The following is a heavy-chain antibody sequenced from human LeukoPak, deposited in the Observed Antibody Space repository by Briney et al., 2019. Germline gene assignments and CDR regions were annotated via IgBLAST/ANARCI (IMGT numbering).Heavy chain of an antibody. CDR1: GGSFSGYY. V-gene: IGHV4-34*01. D-gene: IGHD6-19*01. Sequence: PSETLSLTCAVYGGSFSGYYWSWIRQPPGKGLEWIGEIYHSGSTNYNPSLKSRVTISVDKSKNQFSLKLSSVTAADTAVYYCACIAVAGTTYFDYWGQGTLVTVSS. CDR3: ACIAVAGTTYFDY. J-gene: IGHJ4*02. CDR2: IYHSGST.